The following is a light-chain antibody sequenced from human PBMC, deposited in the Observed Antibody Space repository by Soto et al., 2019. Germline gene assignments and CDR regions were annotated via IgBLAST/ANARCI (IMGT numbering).Light chain of an antibody. V-gene: IGLV2-14*01. Sequence: QSALTQPASVSGSPGQSITISCTGTSSDVGGYNYVSWYQQNPGKAPKLLIYDVSNRPSGVSYRFSGSKSGNTASLTISGLQAEDEADYYCSSFTSRSTVLFGGGTKLTVL. J-gene: IGLJ2*01. CDR1: SSDVGGYNY. CDR3: SSFTSRSTVL. CDR2: DVS.